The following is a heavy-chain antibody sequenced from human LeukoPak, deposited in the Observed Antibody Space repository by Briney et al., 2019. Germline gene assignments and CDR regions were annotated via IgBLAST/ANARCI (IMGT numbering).Heavy chain of an antibody. D-gene: IGHD2-2*01. Sequence: ASVKVSCKASGYTFTGYYMHWVRQAPGQGLEWMGWINPNSGGTNYAQKFQGRVTMTRDTSISTAYMELSRLRSDDTAVYYCARDSIVVVPAAMVDYYYMDVWGKGTTVTVSS. V-gene: IGHV1-2*02. CDR2: INPNSGGT. CDR1: GYTFTGYY. J-gene: IGHJ6*03. CDR3: ARDSIVVVPAAMVDYYYMDV.